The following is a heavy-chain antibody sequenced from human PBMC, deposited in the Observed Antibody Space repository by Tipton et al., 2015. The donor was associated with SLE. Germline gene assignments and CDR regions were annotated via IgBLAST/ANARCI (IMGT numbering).Heavy chain of an antibody. CDR2: ITNSGNT. Sequence: QLVQSGGGLTQPGGSLRLSCVASGFSVSSNYMSWVRQPPGKGPEWIGRITNSGNTYYTPPFQSRVTMSVDTSKNHFSLKLSSVTAADTAVYYCAREVNTVGDSDAFDIWGQGTIVTVSP. J-gene: IGHJ3*02. D-gene: IGHD5/OR15-5a*01. CDR1: GFSVSSNY. CDR3: AREVNTVGDSDAFDI. V-gene: IGHV4-59*04.